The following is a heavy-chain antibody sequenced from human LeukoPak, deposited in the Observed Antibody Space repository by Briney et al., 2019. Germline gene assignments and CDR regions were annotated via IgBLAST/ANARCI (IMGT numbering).Heavy chain of an antibody. J-gene: IGHJ4*02. CDR2: IRSKAYGGTT. V-gene: IGHV3-49*04. D-gene: IGHD7-27*01. CDR1: GFTFGDYA. Sequence: PGGSLRLSCTASGFTFGDYAMSWVRQAPGKGLEWVGFIRSKAYGGTTEYAASVKGRFTISRDDSKSIAYLQMNSLKTEDTAVYYCLNSLTGDFDYGGQGTLVTAAS. CDR3: LNSLTGDFDY.